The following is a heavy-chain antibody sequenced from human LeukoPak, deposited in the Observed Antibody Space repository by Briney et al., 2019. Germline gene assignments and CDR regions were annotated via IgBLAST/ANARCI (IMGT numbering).Heavy chain of an antibody. V-gene: IGHV1-3*04. CDR1: GYTFTSYA. J-gene: IGHJ4*02. Sequence: AASVKVSCKASGYTFTSYAMHWVRQAPGQRLEWMGWINTGNGNTKYSQKFEGRVTVTRDTSATAAYMELSSLRSEDTAVYYCARDRAMADYWGQGTLVTVSS. CDR2: INTGNGNT. CDR3: ARDRAMADY. D-gene: IGHD5-18*01.